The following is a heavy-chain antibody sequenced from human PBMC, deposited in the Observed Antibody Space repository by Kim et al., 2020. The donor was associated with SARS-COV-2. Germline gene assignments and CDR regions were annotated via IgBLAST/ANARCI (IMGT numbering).Heavy chain of an antibody. D-gene: IGHD3-3*01. CDR3: AREGLTIFGVVIMRDV. V-gene: IGHV1-18*01. J-gene: IGHJ6*02. CDR1: GYTFTSYG. Sequence: ASVKVSCKASGYTFTSYGISWVRQAPGQGLEWMGWISAYNGNTNYAQKLQGRVTMTTDTSTSTAYMELRSLRSDDTAVYYCAREGLTIFGVVIMRDVWGQGTTVTVSS. CDR2: ISAYNGNT.